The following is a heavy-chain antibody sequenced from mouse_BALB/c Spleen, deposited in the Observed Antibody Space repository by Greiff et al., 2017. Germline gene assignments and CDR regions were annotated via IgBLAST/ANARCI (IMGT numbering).Heavy chain of an antibody. D-gene: IGHD2-1*01. CDR3: ARGHYGNSYYAMDY. V-gene: IGHV14-3*02. CDR1: GFNIKDTY. Sequence: VQLQQSGAELVKPGASVKLSCTASGFNIKDTYMHWVKQRPEQGLEWIGRIDPANGNTKYDPKFQGKATITADTSSNTAYLQLSSLTSEDTAVYYCARGHYGNSYYAMDYWGQGTSVTVSS. J-gene: IGHJ4*01. CDR2: IDPANGNT.